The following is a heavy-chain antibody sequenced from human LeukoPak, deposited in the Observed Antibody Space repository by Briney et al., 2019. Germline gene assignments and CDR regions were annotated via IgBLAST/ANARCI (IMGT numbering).Heavy chain of an antibody. CDR3: GKPYYPVFSLVFVI. V-gene: IGHV3-23*01. D-gene: IGHD3-10*01. CDR1: GFTYRSHA. Sequence: HPGGSLRLSCAVSGFTYRSHAMSWVRQAPGKGLEWVSVISGSSDNTYYADSVKGRFTISRDNSKNTLYLQMNSLRAEDTAVYYGGKPYYPVFSLVFVIWGQGPMVPV. J-gene: IGHJ3*02. CDR2: ISGSSDNT.